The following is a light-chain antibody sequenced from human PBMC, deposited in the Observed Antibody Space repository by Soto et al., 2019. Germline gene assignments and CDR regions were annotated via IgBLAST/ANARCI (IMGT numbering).Light chain of an antibody. CDR2: GAS. CDR3: QQRANWPLT. Sequence: EIVLTQSPDTLSLSPGERATLSCRASQNFGSSYLAWYQQKRGQAPRFLIYGASSRATGISARFSGSGSGTDFTLIISSLEPEDFAVYYCQQRANWPLTFGGGTKVDIK. V-gene: IGKV3D-20*02. CDR1: QNFGSSY. J-gene: IGKJ4*01.